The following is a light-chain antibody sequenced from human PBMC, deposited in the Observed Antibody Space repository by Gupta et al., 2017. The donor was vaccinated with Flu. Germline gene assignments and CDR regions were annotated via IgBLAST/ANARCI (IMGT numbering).Light chain of an antibody. Sequence: EIVMTQSPATLSVSPGERATLSCRASQSVRTNLAWYQQKSGQAPRLLIHGAFTSATGIPASFSGSGSVTEFTLTSSSLQSEDFAVYYWQQYNTRRTFGQGTKVEIK. J-gene: IGKJ1*01. CDR2: GAF. V-gene: IGKV3-15*01. CDR1: QSVRTN. CDR3: QQYNTRRT.